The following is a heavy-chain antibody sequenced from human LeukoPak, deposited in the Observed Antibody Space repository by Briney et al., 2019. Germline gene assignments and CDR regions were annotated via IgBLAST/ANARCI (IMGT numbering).Heavy chain of an antibody. CDR1: GFTFSNFW. D-gene: IGHD6-6*01. J-gene: IGHJ4*02. CDR3: AGEPRQLAY. V-gene: IGHV3-7*03. Sequence: GSLRLSCAASGFTFSNFWMSWVRQVPGKGLEWVCSINTDGSDTRYAVSVRGRFTMSRDNAKNSLYLQMNSLRVEDTATYYCAGEPRQLAYWGQGTLVTVSS. CDR2: INTDGSDT.